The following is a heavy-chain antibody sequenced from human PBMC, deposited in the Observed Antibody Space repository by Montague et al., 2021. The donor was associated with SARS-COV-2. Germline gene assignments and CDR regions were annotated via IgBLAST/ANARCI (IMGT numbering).Heavy chain of an antibody. CDR1: GFTFSSYE. CDR3: ASDSGIEIPDYYYSMDV. CDR2: ISSSGSTI. D-gene: IGHD5-24*01. J-gene: IGHJ6*02. V-gene: IGHV3-48*03. Sequence: LSLSLAASGFTFSSYEMNWVRQAPGKGLEWVSYISSSGSTIYYADSVKGRFTISRDNAKNSLYLQINSLRAEDTAIYYCASDSGIEIPDYYYSMDVWGQGTTVTVSS.